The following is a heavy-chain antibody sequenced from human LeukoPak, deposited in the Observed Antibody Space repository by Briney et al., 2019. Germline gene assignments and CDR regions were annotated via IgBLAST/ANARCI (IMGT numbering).Heavy chain of an antibody. CDR3: ARHRGYSSSWFDY. CDR1: GGSISSYY. D-gene: IGHD6-13*01. J-gene: IGHJ4*02. V-gene: IGHV4-59*08. CDR2: IYYSGST. Sequence: PSETLSLTCTVSGGSISSYYWSWIRQPPGKGLEWIGYIYYSGSTNYNPSLKSRVTISVDTSKNQFSLKLSSVTAADTAVYYCARHRGYSSSWFDYWGQGTLVTASS.